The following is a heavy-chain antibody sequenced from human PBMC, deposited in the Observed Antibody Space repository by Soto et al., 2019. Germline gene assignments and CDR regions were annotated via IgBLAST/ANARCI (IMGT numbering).Heavy chain of an antibody. CDR3: ARDQSGAAPWFDY. D-gene: IGHD1-26*01. J-gene: IGHJ4*02. CDR1: GFTFSSYG. Sequence: QVQLVESGGGVVQPGRSLRLSCAASGFTFSSYGMHWVRQAPGKGLEWVAVIWYDGSNKYYADSVKGRFTISRDNSKNTRYLEMNSLRAEETAVYYCARDQSGAAPWFDYWGQGTLVTVSS. V-gene: IGHV3-33*01. CDR2: IWYDGSNK.